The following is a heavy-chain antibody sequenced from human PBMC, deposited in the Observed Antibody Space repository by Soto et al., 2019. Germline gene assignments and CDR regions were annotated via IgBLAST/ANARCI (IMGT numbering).Heavy chain of an antibody. CDR1: GFIFSSYG. Sequence: QVQLVESGGGVVQPGRSLRLSCAASGFIFSSYGMHWVRQAPGKGLEWVAVISYEGSHTYYADSVKGRFTITRDNYKNTLYLQMNSLSPEDTAVYYCAKEVHCGGGSCSWSEGFDYWGQGTLLTVSS. V-gene: IGHV3-30*18. CDR3: AKEVHCGGGSCSWSEGFDY. D-gene: IGHD2-15*01. J-gene: IGHJ4*02. CDR2: ISYEGSHT.